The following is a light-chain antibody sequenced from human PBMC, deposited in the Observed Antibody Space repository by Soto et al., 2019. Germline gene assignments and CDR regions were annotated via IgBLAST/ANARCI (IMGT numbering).Light chain of an antibody. CDR2: EVS. Sequence: QSVLTQPASVSGSPGQSITISCTGTSNDVGYYNYVSWYQQHPGKAPKVMIYEVSNRPSGVSNRFSGSKSGNTASLTISGLQAEDEADYYCSSYTTSSTYVFGTGTQLTVL. J-gene: IGLJ1*01. CDR3: SSYTTSSTYV. V-gene: IGLV2-14*01. CDR1: SNDVGYYNY.